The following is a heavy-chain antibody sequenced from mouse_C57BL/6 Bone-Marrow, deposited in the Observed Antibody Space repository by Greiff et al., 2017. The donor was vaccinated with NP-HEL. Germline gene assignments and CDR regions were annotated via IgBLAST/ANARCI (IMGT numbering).Heavy chain of an antibody. CDR2: INPSSGYT. Sequence: QVQLQQSGAELAKPGASVKLSCKASGYTFTSYWMHWVKQRPGQGLEWIGYINPSSGYTKYNQKFKDKATSTADKSSSTAYMQLSSLTYEDSAVYYCARGSNPFAYWGQGTLVTVSA. D-gene: IGHD2-5*01. CDR1: GYTFTSYW. CDR3: ARGSNPFAY. J-gene: IGHJ3*01. V-gene: IGHV1-7*01.